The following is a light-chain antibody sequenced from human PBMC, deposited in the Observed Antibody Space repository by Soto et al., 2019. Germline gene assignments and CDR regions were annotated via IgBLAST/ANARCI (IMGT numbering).Light chain of an antibody. J-gene: IGLJ3*02. CDR3: SSYTSSGTVV. CDR2: GVT. Sequence: HSALTQPASVSGSPGQSITISCTGTSSDVGGYNYVCWYQQHPGKAPKLIIYGVTNRPSGVSNHFSGSKSGNTASLSISGLQAEDEADYYCSSYTSSGTVVFGGGTKLTVL. V-gene: IGLV2-14*03. CDR1: SSDVGGYNY.